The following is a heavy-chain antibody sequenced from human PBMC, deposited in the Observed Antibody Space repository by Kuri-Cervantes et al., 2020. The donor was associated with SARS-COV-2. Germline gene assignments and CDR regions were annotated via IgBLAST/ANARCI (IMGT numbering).Heavy chain of an antibody. J-gene: IGHJ4*02. V-gene: IGHV4-39*01. D-gene: IGHD6-25*01. CDR2: IYYTGNT. CDR1: RGSISSSSYY. Sequence: GSLRLSCIVSRGSISSSSYYWGWIRQPPGKGLEWIGSIYYTGNTYYNPSLNSRVTMSVDTSKNQFSLKLSSVTAADTAVYYCARVAAGYFDYWGQGTLVTVSS. CDR3: ARVAAGYFDY.